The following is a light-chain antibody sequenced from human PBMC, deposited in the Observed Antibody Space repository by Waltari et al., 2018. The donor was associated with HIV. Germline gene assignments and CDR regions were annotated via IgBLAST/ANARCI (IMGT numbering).Light chain of an antibody. Sequence: IVMTQSPDSLALSLGERATITCKSSRCILYNSNNKNYLAWYRQKPGQPPQLLIYWASTREFGVPDRFSGSGSGTNFTLTISSLQTEDVAVYYCQQYFNAPITFGGGTRVEI. CDR3: QQYFNAPIT. CDR1: RCILYNSNNKNY. J-gene: IGKJ4*01. CDR2: WAS. V-gene: IGKV4-1*01.